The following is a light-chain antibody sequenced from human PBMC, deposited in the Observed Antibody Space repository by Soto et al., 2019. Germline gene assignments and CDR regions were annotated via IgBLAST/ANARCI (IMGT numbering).Light chain of an antibody. CDR1: QSVTSRN. CDR3: QQYGSSPFT. J-gene: IGKJ3*01. CDR2: GAS. V-gene: IGKV3-20*01. Sequence: EIVLTQSPGTLSLSPGERATLSCRASQSVTSRNFAWYQQKPGQAPRLLIYGASSGATGIPDRFSGSGSGTDFTLTISRLEPEDFAVYYCQQYGSSPFTFGPGTKVDIE.